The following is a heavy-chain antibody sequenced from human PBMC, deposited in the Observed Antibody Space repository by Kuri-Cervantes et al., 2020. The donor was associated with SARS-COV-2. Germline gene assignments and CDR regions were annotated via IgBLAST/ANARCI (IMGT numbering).Heavy chain of an antibody. J-gene: IGHJ4*02. Sequence: SVKVSCKASGGTFSSYAISWVRQAPGQGLEWMGGIIPIFGTANYAQNFQGRVTITADESTSTAYMELSSLRSAVTAVYYCASLGDAGDLSPPFDYWGQGTLVTVSS. CDR3: ASLGDAGDLSPPFDY. D-gene: IGHD3-16*01. CDR2: IIPIFGTA. V-gene: IGHV1-69*13. CDR1: GGTFSSYA.